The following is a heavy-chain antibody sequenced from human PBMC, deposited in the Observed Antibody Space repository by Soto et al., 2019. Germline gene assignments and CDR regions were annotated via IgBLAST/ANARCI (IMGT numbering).Heavy chain of an antibody. CDR1: GFTFSSYA. CDR3: AKDPLGIQLWPKYYFDY. D-gene: IGHD5-18*01. Sequence: PGGSLRLSCAASGFTFSSYAMSWVRQAPGKXLEWVSAISGSGGSTYYADSVKGRFTISRDNSKNTLYLQMNSLRAEDTAVYYCAKDPLGIQLWPKYYFDYWGQGTLVTVSS. J-gene: IGHJ4*02. V-gene: IGHV3-23*01. CDR2: ISGSGGST.